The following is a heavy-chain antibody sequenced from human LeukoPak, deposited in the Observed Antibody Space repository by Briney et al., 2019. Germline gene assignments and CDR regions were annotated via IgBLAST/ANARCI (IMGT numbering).Heavy chain of an antibody. CDR2: INHSGST. CDR1: GGSFSGYY. V-gene: IGHV4-34*01. CDR3: ARRRSGGKGMDV. D-gene: IGHD2-15*01. Sequence: SETLSLTCAVYGGSFSGYYWSWIRQPPGKGLGWIGEINHSGSTNYNPSLKSRVTISVDTSKNQFPLKLSSVTAADTAVFYCARRRSGGKGMDVWGKGTTVTVSS. J-gene: IGHJ6*04.